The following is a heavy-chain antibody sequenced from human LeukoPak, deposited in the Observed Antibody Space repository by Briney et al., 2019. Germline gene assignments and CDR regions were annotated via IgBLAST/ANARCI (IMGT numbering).Heavy chain of an antibody. J-gene: IGHJ4*02. V-gene: IGHV4-61*02. D-gene: IGHD3-3*01. Sequence: SETLSLTCTVSGGSISSGSYYWSWIRQPAGKGLEWIGRIYTSGSTNYNPSLKSRVTISVDTSKNQFSLKLSSVTAAYTAVYYCARDSHTIFGVVTPFDDWGEGTLVTVSS. CDR3: ARDSHTIFGVVTPFDD. CDR2: IYTSGST. CDR1: GGSISSGSYY.